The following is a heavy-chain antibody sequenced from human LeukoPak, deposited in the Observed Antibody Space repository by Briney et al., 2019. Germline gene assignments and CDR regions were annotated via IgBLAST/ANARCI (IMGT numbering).Heavy chain of an antibody. CDR1: GFTFSSYA. V-gene: IGHV3-23*01. Sequence: GGSLRLSCAASGFTFSSYAMSWVRQAPGKGMEWVSAISGSGGSTYYAASVKGRFPISRDNSKNTLYLQMNSLRAEDTAVYYCARDSAWAYAFDIWGQGTMVTVSS. D-gene: IGHD1-26*01. J-gene: IGHJ3*02. CDR3: ARDSAWAYAFDI. CDR2: ISGSGGST.